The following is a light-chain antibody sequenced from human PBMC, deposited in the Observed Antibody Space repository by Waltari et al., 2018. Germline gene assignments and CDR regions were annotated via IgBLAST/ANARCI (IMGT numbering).Light chain of an antibody. V-gene: IGKV1-13*02. Sequence: AIQLTQSPSSLSASVGDRVTITCRASQGISSALAWYQQKPGKAPKLLIYDASSLESGAPSRFSGSGSGTDFTLTISSLQPEDFATYYCQQFNSYPPLTFGGGTKVEIK. CDR1: QGISSA. CDR3: QQFNSYPPLT. CDR2: DAS. J-gene: IGKJ4*01.